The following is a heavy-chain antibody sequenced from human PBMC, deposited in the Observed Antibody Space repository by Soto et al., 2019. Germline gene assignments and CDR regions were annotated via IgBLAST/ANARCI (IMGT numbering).Heavy chain of an antibody. CDR1: GYTFTTYY. CDR3: ARRKERSGPHYFDY. D-gene: IGHD6-25*01. Sequence: ASVNVSCKSSGYTFTTYYVSWVRQASGQGLEWMGWMNPSNGNTGYAQKFQGRVTMTRNTSISTVYMELSGLRPDDTAVYYCARRKERSGPHYFDYWGQGTRVTVSS. V-gene: IGHV1-8*02. J-gene: IGHJ4*02. CDR2: MNPSNGNT.